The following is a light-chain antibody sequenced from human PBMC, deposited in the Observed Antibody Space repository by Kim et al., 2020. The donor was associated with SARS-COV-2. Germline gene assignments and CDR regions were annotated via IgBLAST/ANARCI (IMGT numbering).Light chain of an antibody. Sequence: SPGERAPLFCRASESVTSGSIAWYQQKPGQAPRLLIFAASRRATDIPDRFSGSGSGTDFTLTISRLEPEDFAVYYCQQYATSPLTFGPGTNVDIK. CDR1: ESVTSGS. CDR3: QQYATSPLT. V-gene: IGKV3-20*01. CDR2: AAS. J-gene: IGKJ3*01.